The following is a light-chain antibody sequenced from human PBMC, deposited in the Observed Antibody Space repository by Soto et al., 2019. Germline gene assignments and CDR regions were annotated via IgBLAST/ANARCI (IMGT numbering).Light chain of an antibody. CDR2: DAS. CDR1: QSISNW. J-gene: IGKJ1*01. CDR3: QQYNSYST. Sequence: DIQMTQSPSTLSASVGDRFTITCRASQSISNWLAWYQQKPGKAPNLLIYDASSLQSGVPSRFSGSGSGTEFTLTISSLQPGDFATYYCQQYNSYSTFGQGTKVDIK. V-gene: IGKV1-5*01.